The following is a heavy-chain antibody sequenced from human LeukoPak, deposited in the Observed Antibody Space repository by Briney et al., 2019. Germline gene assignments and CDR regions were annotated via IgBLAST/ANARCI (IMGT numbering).Heavy chain of an antibody. Sequence: GGSLRLTCAASGFTFSSYAMSWVRQAPGKGLEWVSAISGSGGSTYYADSVKGRFTISRDNSKNTLYLQMNSLRAEDTAVYYCAKPQQDTAMVNYYFDYWGQGTLVTVSS. CDR3: AKPQQDTAMVNYYFDY. D-gene: IGHD5-18*01. V-gene: IGHV3-23*01. CDR2: ISGSGGST. J-gene: IGHJ4*02. CDR1: GFTFSSYA.